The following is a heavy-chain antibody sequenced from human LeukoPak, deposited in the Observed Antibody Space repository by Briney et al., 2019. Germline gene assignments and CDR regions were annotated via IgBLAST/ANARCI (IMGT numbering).Heavy chain of an antibody. CDR2: IKQDGSEK. D-gene: IGHD6-6*01. CDR3: ARLEYSSSPFDY. Sequence: GGSLRLSCAASRFTFSSYWMSWVRQAPGKGLEWVANIKQDGSEKYYVDSVKGRFTISGDNAKNSLYLQMNSLRAEDTAVYYCARLEYSSSPFDYWGQGTLVTVSS. CDR1: RFTFSSYW. J-gene: IGHJ4*02. V-gene: IGHV3-7*01.